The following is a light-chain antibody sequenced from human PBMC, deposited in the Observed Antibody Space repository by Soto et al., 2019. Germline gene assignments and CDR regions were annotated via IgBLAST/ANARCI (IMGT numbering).Light chain of an antibody. Sequence: DTVVTQSPLSRPVPPGEPGSITCRSSQSLLHRNGYNYLDWYLQRPGQSPQLLIYLGSNRASGVPDRFSGSEAGTDFTLKISRVEAEDVGVYYCMQGTHWPPKFGQGTKGDIK. V-gene: IGKV2-28*01. CDR2: LGS. CDR1: QSLLHRNGYNY. CDR3: MQGTHWPPK. J-gene: IGKJ1*01.